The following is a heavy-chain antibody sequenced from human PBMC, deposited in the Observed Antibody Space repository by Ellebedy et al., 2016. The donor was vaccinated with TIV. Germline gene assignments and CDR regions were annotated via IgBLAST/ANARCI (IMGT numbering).Heavy chain of an antibody. CDR2: IWYDGSNK. D-gene: IGHD2-2*02. CDR3: ARDEEPAAILHYYYYMDV. J-gene: IGHJ6*03. V-gene: IGHV3-33*08. CDR1: GFTFSSYG. Sequence: GGSLRLXXAASGFTFSSYGMHWVRQAPGKGLEWVAVIWYDGSNKYYADSVKGRFTISRDNSKNTLYLQMNSLRAEDTAVYYCARDEEPAAILHYYYYMDVWGKGTTVTVSS.